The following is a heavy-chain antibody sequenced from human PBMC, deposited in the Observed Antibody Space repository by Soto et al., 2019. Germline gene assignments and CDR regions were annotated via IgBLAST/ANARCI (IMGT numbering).Heavy chain of an antibody. CDR2: IYHSGST. J-gene: IGHJ6*02. CDR3: TKARLWGGDGYNSYYYNAMDV. Sequence: SETLSLTCAVSGGSIRSNNWWSWVRQPPGKGLEWIGEIYHSGSTNYNPSLKSRVTISVDKSKNQFSLKLSSVTAADTAVYYCTKARLWGGDGYNSYYYNAMDVWGQGTTVT. CDR1: GGSIRSNNW. V-gene: IGHV4-4*02. D-gene: IGHD3-16*01.